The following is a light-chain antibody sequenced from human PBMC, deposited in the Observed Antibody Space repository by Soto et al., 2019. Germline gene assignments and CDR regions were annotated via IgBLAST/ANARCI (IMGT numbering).Light chain of an antibody. CDR1: HSISTN. Sequence: IVMTQSPATLSLSPGERASLPCRASHSISTNLAWYQQKPGQAPRLLIYGASTRATGIPARFSGSGSETEFTLTISSLQSEDFAVYYCQQYNNWPITFGQGTRLEIK. CDR2: GAS. V-gene: IGKV3-15*01. CDR3: QQYNNWPIT. J-gene: IGKJ5*01.